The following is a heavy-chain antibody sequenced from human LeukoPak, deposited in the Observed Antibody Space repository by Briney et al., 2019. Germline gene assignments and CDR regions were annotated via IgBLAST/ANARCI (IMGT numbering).Heavy chain of an antibody. CDR3: AKGDMTPFDP. D-gene: IGHD2-15*01. J-gene: IGHJ5*02. CDR1: GFTFSSYA. V-gene: IGHV3-23*01. Sequence: PGGSLRLSCAASGFTFSSYAMSWARRAPGKGLEWVSAINGSGGSTYYADSVKGRFTISRDNSKNTLYLQMNSLRAEDTAVYYCAKGDMTPFDPWGQGTLVTVSS. CDR2: INGSGGST.